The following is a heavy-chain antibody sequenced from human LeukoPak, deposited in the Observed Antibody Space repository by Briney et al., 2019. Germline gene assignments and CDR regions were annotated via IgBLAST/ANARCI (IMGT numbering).Heavy chain of an antibody. Sequence: GGSLRLSCAASGFTFSGSAMHWVRQASGKGLEWVGRIRSKANSYATAYAASVKGRFTISRDDSKNTAYLQMNSLKTEDTAVYYCTRHGSLGTVVTDYWGQGTLVTVSS. CDR1: GFTFSGSA. CDR3: TRHGSLGTVVTDY. J-gene: IGHJ4*02. D-gene: IGHD4-23*01. V-gene: IGHV3-73*01. CDR2: IRSKANSYAT.